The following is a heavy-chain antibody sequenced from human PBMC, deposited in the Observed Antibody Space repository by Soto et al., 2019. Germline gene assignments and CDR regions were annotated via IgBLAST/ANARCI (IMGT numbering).Heavy chain of an antibody. CDR3: ATALDGSGSPSYFDH. CDR2: INPSGGST. Sequence: RASVKVSCKASGYTFTSYYMHWVRQAPGQGLEWMGIINPSGGSTSYAQKFQGRVTMTRDTSTSTVYMELSSLRSEDTAVYYCATALDGSGSPSYFDHWGQGTLVTVSS. J-gene: IGHJ4*02. CDR1: GYTFTSYY. V-gene: IGHV1-46*03. D-gene: IGHD3-10*01.